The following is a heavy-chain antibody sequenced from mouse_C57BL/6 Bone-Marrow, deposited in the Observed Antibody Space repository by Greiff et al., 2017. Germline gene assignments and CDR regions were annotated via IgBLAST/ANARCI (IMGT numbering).Heavy chain of an antibody. V-gene: IGHV1-55*01. D-gene: IGHD4-1*02. CDR3: ARLGQLGRSFDY. CDR2: IYPTSGRT. Sequence: QVQLQQPGAELVKPGASVKMSCKASGYTFTSYWITWVKQRPGQGLEWIGDIYPTSGRTNYNEKFKSKAILTVDTSSNTAYMQLSSLTSEDSAVFYCARLGQLGRSFDYWGQGTTLTVSS. J-gene: IGHJ2*01. CDR1: GYTFTSYW.